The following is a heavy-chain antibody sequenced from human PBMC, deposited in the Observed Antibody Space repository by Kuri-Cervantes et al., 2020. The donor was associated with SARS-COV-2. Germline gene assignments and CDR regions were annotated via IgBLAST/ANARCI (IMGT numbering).Heavy chain of an antibody. CDR3: AKAVVSYYYYGMDV. J-gene: IGHJ6*02. CDR1: GFTFGSYA. CDR2: ISGSGGST. V-gene: IGHV3-23*01. D-gene: IGHD3-22*01. Sequence: GESLKISCAASGFTFGSYAMAWVRQAPGKGLEWVSTISGSGGSTYYADSVKGRFTISRDNSKNTLYLQMNSLRAEDTAVYYCAKAVVSYYYYGMDVWGQGTTVTVSS.